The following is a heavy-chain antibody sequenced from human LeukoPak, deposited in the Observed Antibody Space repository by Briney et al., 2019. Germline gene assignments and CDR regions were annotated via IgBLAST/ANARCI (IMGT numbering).Heavy chain of an antibody. D-gene: IGHD2-2*01. CDR2: ISGSGGST. Sequence: LPEGSLRLSCAASGFTFSKAWMSWVRQAPGKGLEWVSAISGSGGSTYYADSVKGRFTISRDNSKNTLYLQMNSLRAEDTAVYYCAKESRVPAAQGDYWGQGTLVTVSS. CDR1: GFTFSKAW. V-gene: IGHV3-23*01. J-gene: IGHJ4*02. CDR3: AKESRVPAAQGDY.